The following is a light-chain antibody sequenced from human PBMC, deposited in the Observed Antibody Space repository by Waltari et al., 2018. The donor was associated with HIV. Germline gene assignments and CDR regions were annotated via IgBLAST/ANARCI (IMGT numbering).Light chain of an antibody. V-gene: IGKV2-28*01. CDR1: QTLLHSNGYND. Sequence: DVVMIQSPLSLSVTPGESASISCMSIQTLLHSNGYNDLDWYVQRPGPFPQLLIYLVSKRASGVPDRFRGSGLGTDFTLESSRVEAEDVGVYYCMQGLRTPTTFGPGTRLEIK. CDR2: LVS. CDR3: MQGLRTPTT. J-gene: IGKJ5*01.